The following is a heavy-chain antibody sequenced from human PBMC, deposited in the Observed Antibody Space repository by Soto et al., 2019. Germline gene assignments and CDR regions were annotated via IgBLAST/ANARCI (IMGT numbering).Heavy chain of an antibody. J-gene: IGHJ4*02. V-gene: IGHV5-51*01. Sequence: GESLKISCKGSGYNFAGYWIAWVRQMPGKGLELMGTIYPSDSDTRYRPSFQGQVTISADKSISSAYLQWSSLRASDTAMYYCARGGVSTRTFDYWGQGTPVTV. CDR2: IYPSDSDT. CDR1: GYNFAGYW. CDR3: ARGGVSTRTFDY. D-gene: IGHD3-3*01.